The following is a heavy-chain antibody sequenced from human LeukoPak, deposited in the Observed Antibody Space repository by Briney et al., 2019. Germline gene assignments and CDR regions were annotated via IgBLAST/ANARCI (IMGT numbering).Heavy chain of an antibody. CDR1: GFTFISYG. V-gene: IGHV3-30*03. J-gene: IGHJ6*02. CDR3: ACYRPYYYYYGMDV. D-gene: IGHD2-15*01. Sequence: GRSLRLSCAASGFTFISYGMHWLRQAPGKGLEGVAVISYDGSNKYYADSVKGRFTISRDNSKNTLYLQMNSLRAEDTAVYYCACYRPYYYYYGMDVWGQGTTVTVSS. CDR2: ISYDGSNK.